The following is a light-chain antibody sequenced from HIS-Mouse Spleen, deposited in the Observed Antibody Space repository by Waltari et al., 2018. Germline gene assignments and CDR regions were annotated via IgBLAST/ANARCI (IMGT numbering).Light chain of an antibody. Sequence: NFMLTQPHSVSESPGKTVTISCTRSSGSIASNDVQWYQHRPGSAPTTVIYEDNQRPSVVPDRFSGSIASSSNSASLTISGLKTEDEADYYCQSYDSSTWVFGGGTKLTVL. V-gene: IGLV6-57*04. CDR2: EDN. CDR1: SGSIASND. J-gene: IGLJ3*02. CDR3: QSYDSSTWV.